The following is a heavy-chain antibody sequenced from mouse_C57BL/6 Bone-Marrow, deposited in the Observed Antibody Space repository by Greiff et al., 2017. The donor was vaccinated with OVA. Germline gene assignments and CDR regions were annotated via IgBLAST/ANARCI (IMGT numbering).Heavy chain of an antibody. V-gene: IGHV5-15*01. CDR2: ISNLAYSI. CDR1: GFTFSDYG. CDR3: ARLTTRGYFDV. J-gene: IGHJ1*03. D-gene: IGHD5-5*01. Sequence: EVQLVESGGGLVQPGGSLKLSCAASGFTFSDYGMAWVRQAPRKGPVWVAFISNLAYSIYYADTVTGRFTISRENAKNTLYLEMSSLRSEDTAMYYCARLTTRGYFDVWGTGTTVTVSS.